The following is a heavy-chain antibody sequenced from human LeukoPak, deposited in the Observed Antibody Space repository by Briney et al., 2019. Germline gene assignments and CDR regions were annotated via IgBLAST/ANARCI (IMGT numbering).Heavy chain of an antibody. CDR3: ARGSIAYYYMDV. CDR2: INHSGST. V-gene: IGHV4-34*01. D-gene: IGHD3-22*01. Sequence: SETLSLTCAVYGGSFSGYYWSWIRQPPGKGLEWIGEINHSGSTNYNPSLKSRVTISVDTSKNQFSLKLSSVTAADTAVYYCARGSIAYYYMDVWGKGTTVTISS. J-gene: IGHJ6*03. CDR1: GGSFSGYY.